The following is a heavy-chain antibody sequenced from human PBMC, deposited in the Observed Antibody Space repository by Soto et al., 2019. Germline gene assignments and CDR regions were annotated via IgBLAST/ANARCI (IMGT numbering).Heavy chain of an antibody. D-gene: IGHD5-18*01. CDR2: ISYDGSNK. CDR1: GVTLRRSE. V-gene: IGHV3-30-3*01. Sequence: RGAPRDPCSGSGVTLRRSELHVGRLVPGKGMEWVALISYDGSNKYYADSVKGRFTISRDNSKNTLYLQMDSLRPEDTALYYCVRSKGGYSYGTLFDYWGQGSLVTVSS. J-gene: IGHJ4*02. CDR3: VRSKGGYSYGTLFDY.